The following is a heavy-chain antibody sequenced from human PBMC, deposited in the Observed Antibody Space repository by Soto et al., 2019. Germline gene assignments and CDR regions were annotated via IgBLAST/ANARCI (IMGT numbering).Heavy chain of an antibody. CDR2: IYYSGST. CDR3: GRGLRGGAWFDP. J-gene: IGHJ5*02. V-gene: IGHV4-59*01. D-gene: IGHD3-16*01. CDR1: GGSISSYY. Sequence: SSATPSLTCTVSGGSISSYYWSWIRQPPGKGLEWIGYIYYSGSTNYNPSLKSRVTLSVDTSKNQFSLKLSSGTAADAAFYYCGRGLRGGAWFDPWGQGTLVPGSS.